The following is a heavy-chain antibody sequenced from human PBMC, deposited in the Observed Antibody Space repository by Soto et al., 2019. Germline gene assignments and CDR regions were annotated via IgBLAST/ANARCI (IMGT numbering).Heavy chain of an antibody. Sequence: EVRLVESGGGLVQPGGSXRLSCXASGFTFSSYEVXXXXXXXXXXXXWVSYISSSGSTIYYADSVKGRFTISRDNAKNSLYLQMHXLRXXXXXXXXXXXXXXXXXXXXSXXWGQGTLVTVSS. V-gene: IGHV3-48*03. CDR2: ISSSGSTI. CDR3: XXXXXXXXXXXSXX. CDR1: GFTFSSYE. J-gene: IGHJ4*02.